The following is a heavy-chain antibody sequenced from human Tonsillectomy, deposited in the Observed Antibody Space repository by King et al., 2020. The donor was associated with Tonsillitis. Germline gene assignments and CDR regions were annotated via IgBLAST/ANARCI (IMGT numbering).Heavy chain of an antibody. D-gene: IGHD3-3*01. CDR3: ARELKGLRFLGWSHISDAFDI. CDR1: GFTFSNYA. V-gene: IGHV3-30*04. J-gene: IGHJ3*02. CDR2: ILYDGSNK. Sequence: VQLVESGGGVVQPGRSLRLSCAASGFTFSNYAMHWVRQAPGKGLECVAVILYDGSNKYYADSVKGRFTISRDNSKNTLYLQMNRLRAEDTAVYYCARELKGLRFLGWSHISDAFDIWGQGTMVTVSS.